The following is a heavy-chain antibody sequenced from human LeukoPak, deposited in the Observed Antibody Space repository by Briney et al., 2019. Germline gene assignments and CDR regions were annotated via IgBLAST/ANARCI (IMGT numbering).Heavy chain of an antibody. J-gene: IGHJ4*02. CDR2: IIPIFATA. CDR1: RGTFTNYA. CDR3: ARGRKRRDGYNLNY. V-gene: IGHV1-69*13. Sequence: SVRVSCKASRGTFTNYAISWVRQAPGQGLEWMGGIIPIFATANYAQKFQGRVTITADESTSTAYMELSSLRSEDTAVYYCARGRKRRDGYNLNYWGQGTLVTVSS. D-gene: IGHD5-24*01.